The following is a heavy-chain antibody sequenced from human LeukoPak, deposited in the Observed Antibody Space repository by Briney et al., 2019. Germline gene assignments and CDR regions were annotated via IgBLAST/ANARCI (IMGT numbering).Heavy chain of an antibody. CDR1: GYTFTSYG. CDR2: ISVYNGNT. J-gene: IGHJ4*02. V-gene: IGHV1-18*01. D-gene: IGHD7-27*01. Sequence: ASVKVSCKASGYTFTSYGINWVRQAPGQGLEWMGWISVYNGNTNYAQKFQGRVTMTRNTSISTAYMELSSLRSEDTAVYYCAIRHWGPPSQPFDYWGQGTLVTVSS. CDR3: AIRHWGPPSQPFDY.